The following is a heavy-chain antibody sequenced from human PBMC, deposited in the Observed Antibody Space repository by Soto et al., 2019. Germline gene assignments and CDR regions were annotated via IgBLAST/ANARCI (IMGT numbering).Heavy chain of an antibody. CDR1: GFTFSRYG. D-gene: IGHD2-21*02. J-gene: IGHJ6*02. CDR3: ASDELGRRGGDWRIWGVDV. CDR2: IWYDASNR. V-gene: IGHV3-33*01. Sequence: QVQLVESGGGVVQPGRSLRLSCAAYGFTFSRYGMHWVRQAPGKGLEWVAAIWYDASNRYYEDSVKGRFTISRDNSKNKLYLPMDSLRAEDTAVYYCASDELGRRGGDWRIWGVDVWGQGTPVTVSS.